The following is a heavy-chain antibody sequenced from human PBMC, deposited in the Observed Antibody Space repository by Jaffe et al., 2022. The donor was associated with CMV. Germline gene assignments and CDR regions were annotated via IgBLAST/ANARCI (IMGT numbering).Heavy chain of an antibody. CDR1: GFTVSSNY. CDR2: IYSGGST. J-gene: IGHJ3*02. V-gene: IGHV3-53*01. D-gene: IGHD3-10*01. Sequence: EVQLVESGGGLIQPGGSLRLSCAASGFTVSSNYMSWVRQAPGKGLEWVSVIYSGGSTYYADSVKGRFTISRDNSKNTLYLQMNSLRAEDTAVYYCARVGFYGSGSFDDAFDIWGQGTMVTVSS. CDR3: ARVGFYGSGSFDDAFDI.